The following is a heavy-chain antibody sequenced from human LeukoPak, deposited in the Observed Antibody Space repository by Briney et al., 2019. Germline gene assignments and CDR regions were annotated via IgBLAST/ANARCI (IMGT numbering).Heavy chain of an antibody. CDR3: ARGEGGSYEWFDP. CDR1: GFTFSRYS. D-gene: IGHD1-26*01. V-gene: IGHV3-48*01. J-gene: IGHJ5*02. CDR2: ISSSGSTI. Sequence: GGSLRLSCAVSGFTFSRYSMNWVRQAPGKGLEWVSSISSSGSTIYYADSVKGRFTISRDNAKKSLYLQMNSLRAEDTAVYYCARGEGGSYEWFDPWGQGTLVTVSS.